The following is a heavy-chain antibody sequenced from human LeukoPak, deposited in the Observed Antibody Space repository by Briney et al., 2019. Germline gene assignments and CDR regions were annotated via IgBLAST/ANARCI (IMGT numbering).Heavy chain of an antibody. V-gene: IGHV3-21*01. CDR3: ARAEEVAAPDFDY. Sequence: GGSLRLSCAASGFTFSSYSMNWVRQAPGKGLEWVLSISSSSSYIYYADSVKGRFTISRDNAKNSLYLQMNSLRAEDTAVYYCARAEEVAAPDFDYWGQGTLVTVSS. CDR1: GFTFSSYS. J-gene: IGHJ4*02. CDR2: ISSSSSYI. D-gene: IGHD6-6*01.